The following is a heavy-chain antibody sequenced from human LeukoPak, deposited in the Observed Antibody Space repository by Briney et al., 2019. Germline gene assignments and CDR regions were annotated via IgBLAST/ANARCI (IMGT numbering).Heavy chain of an antibody. CDR2: IYYSGST. CDR1: GGSISSYY. Sequence: SETLSLTCTVSGGSISSYYWSWIRQPPGKGLEWIGYIYYSGSTNYNPSLKSRVTISVDTSKNQFSLKLSSVTAADTAVYYCARMDGYNDFDYWGQGTLVTVSS. J-gene: IGHJ4*02. V-gene: IGHV4-59*08. D-gene: IGHD5-24*01. CDR3: ARMDGYNDFDY.